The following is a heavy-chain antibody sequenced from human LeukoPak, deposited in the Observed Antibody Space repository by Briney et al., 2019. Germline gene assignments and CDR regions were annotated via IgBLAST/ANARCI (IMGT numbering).Heavy chain of an antibody. CDR2: IYYSGST. J-gene: IGHJ4*02. D-gene: IGHD5-12*01. CDR1: GGSISSGGYY. Sequence: SETLSLTCTVSGGSISSGGYYWRWIRQHPGTGLEWIGYIYYSGSTYYNPSLKSRVTISVDTSKNQFSLKLSSVTAADTAVYYCASLPYSGYDFDYWGQGTLVTVSS. CDR3: ASLPYSGYDFDY. V-gene: IGHV4-31*03.